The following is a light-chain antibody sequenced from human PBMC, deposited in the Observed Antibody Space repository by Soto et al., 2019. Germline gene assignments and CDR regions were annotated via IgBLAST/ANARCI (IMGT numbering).Light chain of an antibody. CDR1: SGDVGSYNL. V-gene: IGLV2-23*01. CDR2: EGT. Sequence: QSALTQPASLSGSPGQSITISCTGTSGDVGSYNLVSWFQQHPGKAPKLMIYEGTKRPSGVSNRFSGSKSGNTASLTISGLQAEDEADYYCCSYARTSTLLFGGGTKLTVL. J-gene: IGLJ2*01. CDR3: CSYARTSTLL.